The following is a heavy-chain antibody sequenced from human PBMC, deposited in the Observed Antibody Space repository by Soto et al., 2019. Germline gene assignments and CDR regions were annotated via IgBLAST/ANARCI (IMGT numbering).Heavy chain of an antibody. V-gene: IGHV1-69*13. CDR1: GGTFSSYA. Sequence: SVKVSCKASGGTFSSYAISWVRQAPGQGLEWMGGIIPIFGTANYAQKFQGRVTITADESTSTAYMELSSLRSEDTAVYYCARPAREYYDFWSGYCSFDYWGQGTLVTVSS. CDR2: IIPIFGTA. D-gene: IGHD3-3*01. CDR3: ARPAREYYDFWSGYCSFDY. J-gene: IGHJ4*02.